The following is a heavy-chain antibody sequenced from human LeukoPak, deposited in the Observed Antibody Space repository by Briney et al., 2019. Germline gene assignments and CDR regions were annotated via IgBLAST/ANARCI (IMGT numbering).Heavy chain of an antibody. Sequence: PSETLSLTCAVSGYSTSSGYYWGWIRQPPGQGLEWIGSIYHSGSTYYNPSLKSRVTISVDTSKNQFSLKLSSVTAADTAVYYCARANYYGSGSYGFDPWGQGTLVTVSS. V-gene: IGHV4-38-2*01. CDR1: GYSTSSGYY. D-gene: IGHD3-10*01. CDR3: ARANYYGSGSYGFDP. J-gene: IGHJ5*02. CDR2: IYHSGST.